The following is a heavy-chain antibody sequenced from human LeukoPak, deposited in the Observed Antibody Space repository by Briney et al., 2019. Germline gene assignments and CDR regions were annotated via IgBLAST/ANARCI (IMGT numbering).Heavy chain of an antibody. J-gene: IGHJ4*02. D-gene: IGHD4-17*01. CDR1: GFTLNSYS. Sequence: PGGSLRLSCAASGFTLNSYSMTWVRQAPGKGLEWVLTISSSGGYIYYADSVKGRFTISRDTAKNSLYLQMNSLRVEDTAVYSCARLRDTVTSASDYWGQGTLVTVSS. V-gene: IGHV3-21*01. CDR3: ARLRDTVTSASDY. CDR2: ISSSGGYI.